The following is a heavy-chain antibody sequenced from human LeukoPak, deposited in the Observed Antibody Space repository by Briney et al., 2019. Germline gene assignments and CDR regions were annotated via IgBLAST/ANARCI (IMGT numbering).Heavy chain of an antibody. V-gene: IGHV3-23*01. J-gene: IGHJ3*02. CDR3: ARDRFDIVVVPAAIGAFDI. D-gene: IGHD2-2*02. CDR2: VSGADGTT. Sequence: GGSLRLSCAASGFTFSAYGMSWVRQSPRKGLEWVSGVSGADGTTYYADSVKGRFTISRDNSKSTLYLQMNNLRAEDTAVYYCARDRFDIVVVPAAIGAFDIWGQGTMVTVSS. CDR1: GFTFSAYG.